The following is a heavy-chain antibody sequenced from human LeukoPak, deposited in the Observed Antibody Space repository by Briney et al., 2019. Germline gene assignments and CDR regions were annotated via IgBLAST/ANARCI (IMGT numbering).Heavy chain of an antibody. CDR2: IRYDGSNK. V-gene: IGHV3-30*02. J-gene: IGHJ4*02. CDR1: GFTFSSYG. CDR3: AKDSGPNYYDSSGYLANFDY. Sequence: PGGSLRLSCAASGFTFSSYGMHWVRQAPGKGLEWVAFIRYDGSNKYYADSVKGRFTISRDNSKNTLYLQMNSLRAEDTAVYYCAKDSGPNYYDSSGYLANFDYWGQGTLVTVSS. D-gene: IGHD3-22*01.